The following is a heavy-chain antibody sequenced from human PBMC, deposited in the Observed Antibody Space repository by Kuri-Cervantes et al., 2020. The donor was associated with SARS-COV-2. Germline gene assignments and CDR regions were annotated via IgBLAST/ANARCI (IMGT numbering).Heavy chain of an antibody. D-gene: IGHD3-22*01. CDR1: GYTFTSYG. CDR2: ISAYNGNT. Sequence: ASVKVSCKASGYTFTSYGISWVRQAPGQGLEWMGWISAYNGNTNYAQKLQGRVTMTTDTSTSTAYMELSSLRSEDTAVYYCALHYYDSSGYYYAYYYGMDVWGQGTTVTVSS. J-gene: IGHJ6*02. V-gene: IGHV1-18*04. CDR3: ALHYYDSSGYYYAYYYGMDV.